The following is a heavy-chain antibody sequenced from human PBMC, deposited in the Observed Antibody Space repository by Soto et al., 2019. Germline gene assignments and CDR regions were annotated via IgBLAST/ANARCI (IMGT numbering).Heavy chain of an antibody. V-gene: IGHV2-5*02. CDR2: IYWDDDK. J-gene: IGHJ4*02. D-gene: IGHD3-3*01. CDR1: GFSLTTSGVG. CDR3: AHRVLRTVFGLVTTTAIYFDF. Sequence: QITLNESGPTVVRPTETLTLTCRFSGFSLTTSGVGMGWIRQSPGKAPEWLVLIYWDDDKRYSASLKSRLTITKDTSKNQVVLTVSDLDPTDTATYYCAHRVLRTVFGLVTTTAIYFDFWGQGTPVAVSS.